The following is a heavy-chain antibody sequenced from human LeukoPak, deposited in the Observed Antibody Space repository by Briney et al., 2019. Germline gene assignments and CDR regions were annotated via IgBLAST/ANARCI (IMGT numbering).Heavy chain of an antibody. CDR3: ARIPLWFGEAGFDY. CDR2: IYYSGST. CDR1: GGSISSSSYY. Sequence: SETLSLTCTVFGGSISSSSYYWGWTRQPPGKGLEWIGSIYYSGSTYYNPSLKSRVSISVDTSKNQFSLRLNSVTAADTAVYYCARIPLWFGEAGFDYWGQGTLVTVSS. D-gene: IGHD3-10*01. J-gene: IGHJ4*02. V-gene: IGHV4-39*01.